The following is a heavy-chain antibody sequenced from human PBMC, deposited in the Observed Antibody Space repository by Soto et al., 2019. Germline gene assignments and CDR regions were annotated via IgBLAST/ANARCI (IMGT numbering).Heavy chain of an antibody. CDR1: GFSFSDQW. CDR3: VNRAWLEQ. CDR2: INEDGSGR. Sequence: EVQLAESGGGLVQPGESLRLSCAASGFSFSDQWMSWVRQAPGQGLEWVANINEDGSGRNYVDSVKGRFTISRDNAKNSLYLQMNNLRAEDTAVYFCVNRAWLEQRGQGTLITVSS. J-gene: IGHJ1*01. D-gene: IGHD5-12*01. V-gene: IGHV3-7*03.